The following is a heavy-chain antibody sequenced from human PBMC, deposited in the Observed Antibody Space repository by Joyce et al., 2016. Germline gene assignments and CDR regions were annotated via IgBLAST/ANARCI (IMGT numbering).Heavy chain of an antibody. V-gene: IGHV3-23*01. CDR2: MSSSGGST. CDR1: RFAFSSYA. Sequence: EVQLLESGGGLVQPGGSLRLSCAASRFAFSSYAMSWVRHDPGKGLEWVSTMSSSGGSTYYADSVKGRFTISRDNSENTLYLQMNSLRAGDTAVYYCAKDQDYGDYSVDYWGQRTLVTVSS. J-gene: IGHJ4*02. CDR3: AKDQDYGDYSVDY. D-gene: IGHD4-17*01.